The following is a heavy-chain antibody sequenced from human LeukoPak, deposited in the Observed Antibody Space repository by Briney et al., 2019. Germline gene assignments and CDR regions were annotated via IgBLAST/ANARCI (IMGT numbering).Heavy chain of an antibody. CDR2: IFQSGGT. CDR3: ARRAYSGFDW. J-gene: IGHJ4*02. V-gene: IGHV4-34*12. D-gene: IGHD1-26*01. Sequence: SETLSLTCAVYGGSFSGYYWGWVRQSPGWGLEWIGSIFQSGGTYCNPSLKSRVTISADTSKSQFSLKLSSATAADTAVYYCARRAYSGFDWWGQGTLVTVAS. CDR1: GGSFSGYY.